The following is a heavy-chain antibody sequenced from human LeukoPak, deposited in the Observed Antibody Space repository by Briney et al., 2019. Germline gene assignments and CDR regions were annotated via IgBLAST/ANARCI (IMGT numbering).Heavy chain of an antibody. Sequence: PSETLSLTCTVSGGSISSYYWSWIRQPPGKGLEWIGYIYYSGSTNYNPSLKSRVTISVDTSKNQFSLKLSSVTAADTAVYYCARVSAYDSSGYYPGWYYYYYMDVWGKGTTVTVSS. D-gene: IGHD3-22*01. CDR1: GGSISSYY. J-gene: IGHJ6*03. CDR3: ARVSAYDSSGYYPGWYYYYYMDV. CDR2: IYYSGST. V-gene: IGHV4-59*01.